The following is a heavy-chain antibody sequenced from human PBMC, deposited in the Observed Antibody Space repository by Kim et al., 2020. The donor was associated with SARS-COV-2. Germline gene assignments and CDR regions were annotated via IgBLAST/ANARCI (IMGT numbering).Heavy chain of an antibody. CDR1: GFTFSNAW. Sequence: GGSLRLSCAASGFTFSNAWMSWVRQAPGKGLEWVGRIKSKTDGGTTHYAAPVKGRFTISRDDSKNTLYLQMNSLKTEDTAVYYCTTDRTIPNYYGMDVWGQGTTVTVSS. CDR2: IKSKTDGGTT. D-gene: IGHD3-9*01. J-gene: IGHJ6*02. V-gene: IGHV3-15*01. CDR3: TTDRTIPNYYGMDV.